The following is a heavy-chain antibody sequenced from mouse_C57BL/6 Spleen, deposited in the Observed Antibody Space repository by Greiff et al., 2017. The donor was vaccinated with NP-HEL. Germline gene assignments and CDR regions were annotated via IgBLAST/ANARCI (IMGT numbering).Heavy chain of an antibody. V-gene: IGHV3-6*01. J-gene: IGHJ1*03. CDR1: GYSITSGYY. D-gene: IGHD2-5*01. CDR2: ISYDGSN. Sequence: ESGPGLVKPSQSLSLTCSVTGYSITSGYYWNWIRQFPGNKLEWMGYISYDGSNNYNPSLKNRISITRDTSKNQFFLKLNSVTTEDTATYYCALYSNYGDWYFDVWGTGTTVTVSS. CDR3: ALYSNYGDWYFDV.